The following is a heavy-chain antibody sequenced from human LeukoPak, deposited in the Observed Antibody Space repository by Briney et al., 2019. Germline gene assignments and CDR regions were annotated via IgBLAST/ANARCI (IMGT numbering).Heavy chain of an antibody. J-gene: IGHJ5*02. CDR3: VKGMSGYCSSTSCYISQGFDP. V-gene: IGHV3-23*01. D-gene: IGHD2-2*02. Sequence: GGSLRLSCAASGFTFSSYAMSWVRQPPGKGLEWVSAISGSGGSTYYADSVKGRFTISRDNSKNTLYLQMNSLRAEDTAVYYCVKGMSGYCSSTSCYISQGFDPWGQGTLVTVSS. CDR1: GFTFSSYA. CDR2: ISGSGGST.